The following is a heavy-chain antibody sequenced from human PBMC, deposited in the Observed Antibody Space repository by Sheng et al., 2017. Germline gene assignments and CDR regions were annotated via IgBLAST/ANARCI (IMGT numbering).Heavy chain of an antibody. Sequence: QVQLHESGPGLVKPSETLSLTCTVSGYSISSGYYWGWIRQPPGKGLEWIGNIYHSGSTYYNPSLKSRVAISVDTSKNQFSLKLSSVTAADTALYYCARNGIPAASYFFDCWGQGTLVTVSS. D-gene: IGHD2-2*01. CDR3: ARNGIPAASYFFDC. V-gene: IGHV4-38-2*02. J-gene: IGHJ4*02. CDR1: GYSISSGYY. CDR2: IYHSGST.